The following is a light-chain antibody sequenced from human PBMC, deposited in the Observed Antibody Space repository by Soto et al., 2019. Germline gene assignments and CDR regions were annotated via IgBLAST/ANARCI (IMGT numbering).Light chain of an antibody. Sequence: DVPMTQSPSSVSAAVGDRVTITCRASQGLTSWLAWYQQKPGKAPKLLIYAASSLQSGVPSRFSGSGSGTDFTLTISRLLPEDFATYYCQQTSSFPLTFGGGTKVEIK. CDR1: QGLTSW. J-gene: IGKJ4*01. CDR3: QQTSSFPLT. V-gene: IGKV1-12*01. CDR2: AAS.